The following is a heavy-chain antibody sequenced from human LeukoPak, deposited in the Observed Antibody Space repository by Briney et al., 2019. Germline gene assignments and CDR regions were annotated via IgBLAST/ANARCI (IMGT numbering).Heavy chain of an antibody. CDR1: GGSISNYY. CDR2: ISYSGST. CDR3: ARDSYYYGLDV. D-gene: IGHD2-21*01. J-gene: IGHJ6*02. Sequence: PSETLSLTCTVSGGSISNYYWTWIRQPPGKGLEWIGYISYSGSTNCNPSLKSRVTIFLDTSKNQFSLRLSSLTAADTAVYYCARDSYYYGLDVWGQGTTVAVSS. V-gene: IGHV4-59*08.